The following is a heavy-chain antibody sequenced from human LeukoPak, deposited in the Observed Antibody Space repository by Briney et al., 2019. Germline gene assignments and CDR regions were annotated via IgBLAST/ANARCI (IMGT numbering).Heavy chain of an antibody. V-gene: IGHV3-74*01. D-gene: IGHD6-13*01. Sequence: GGSLRLSCAASGFTLSSYWMYWFRQAPGEGLVCVSRINSDGSTTNYADSVKGRFTISRDNAKNTLYLQMNSLTAEDTAVYYCGSLIPSPAPGDGYWGPGTLVTVSS. CDR2: INSDGSTT. CDR3: GSLIPSPAPGDGY. CDR1: GFTLSSYW. J-gene: IGHJ4*02.